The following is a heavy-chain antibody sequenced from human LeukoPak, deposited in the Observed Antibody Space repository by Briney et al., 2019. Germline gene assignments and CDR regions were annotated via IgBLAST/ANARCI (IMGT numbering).Heavy chain of an antibody. V-gene: IGHV3-30*18. D-gene: IGHD2-8*01. CDR1: GFTFSNFG. CDR3: AKDSFSFNGIYDALDI. J-gene: IGHJ3*02. CDR2: ISYDGKVT. Sequence: GGSLRLSCAASGFTFSNFGMHWVRQAPGKGLEWMAVISYDGKVTYYADSVKGRFTISRDNSKNTLFLQMDSLRAEDTAISYCAKDSFSFNGIYDALDIWGQGTVVTVSS.